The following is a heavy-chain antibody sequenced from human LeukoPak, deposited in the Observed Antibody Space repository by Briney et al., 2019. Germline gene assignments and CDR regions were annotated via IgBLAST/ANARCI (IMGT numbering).Heavy chain of an antibody. CDR2: IKEDGTQK. CDR3: AKTGERDY. V-gene: IGHV3-7*01. J-gene: IGHJ4*02. Sequence: GGSLRLSCAASGFTFNKSWMSWVRQAPGKGPEWLANIKEDGTQKYYVDSVRGRFTISRDNAENSLYLQMNSLRDEDTAVYYCAKTGERDYWGRGTLVTVSS. CDR1: GFTFNKSW. D-gene: IGHD7-27*01.